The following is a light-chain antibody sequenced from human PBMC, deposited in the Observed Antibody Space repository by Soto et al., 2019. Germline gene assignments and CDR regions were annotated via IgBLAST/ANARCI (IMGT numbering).Light chain of an antibody. J-gene: IGLJ3*02. CDR3: ISYTSSNTGV. Sequence: QAVVTQPASVSGSPGQSISISCTGTSSDVGAYNYVSWYQQHPGKAPKLMIYDVSSRPSGVSNRFSGSKSGNTASLTISGLQAEDEADYYCISYTSSNTGVFGGGTKLTVL. CDR2: DVS. V-gene: IGLV2-14*01. CDR1: SSDVGAYNY.